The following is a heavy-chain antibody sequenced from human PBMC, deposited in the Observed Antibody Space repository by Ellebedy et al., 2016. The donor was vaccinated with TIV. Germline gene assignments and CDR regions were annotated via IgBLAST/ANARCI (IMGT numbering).Heavy chain of an antibody. V-gene: IGHV3-9*01. D-gene: IGHD6-6*01. CDR2: ISWNSGSI. J-gene: IGHJ3*02. CDR3: AKDLYSSSSFAFDI. CDR1: GFTFDDYA. Sequence: SLKISXAASGFTFDDYAMHWVRQAPGKGLEWVSGISWNSGSIGYADSVKGRFTISRDNAKNSLYLQMNSLRAEDTALYYCAKDLYSSSSFAFDIWGQGTMVTVSS.